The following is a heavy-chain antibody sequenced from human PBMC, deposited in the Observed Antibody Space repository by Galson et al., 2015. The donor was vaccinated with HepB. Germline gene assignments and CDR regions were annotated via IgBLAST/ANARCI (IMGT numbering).Heavy chain of an antibody. CDR2: ISYDGSNK. J-gene: IGHJ4*02. V-gene: IGHV3-30-3*01. Sequence: SLRLSCAASGFTFSSYAMHWVRQAPGKGLEWVAVISYDGSNKYYADSVKGRFTISRDNSKNTLYLQMNSLRAEDTAVYSCARDGAVGFDYWGQGTLVTVSS. CDR3: ARDGAVGFDY. D-gene: IGHD6-19*01. CDR1: GFTFSSYA.